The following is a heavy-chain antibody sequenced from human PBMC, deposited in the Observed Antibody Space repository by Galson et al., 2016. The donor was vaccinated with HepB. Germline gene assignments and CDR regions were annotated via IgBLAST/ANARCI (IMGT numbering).Heavy chain of an antibody. J-gene: IGHJ6*02. Sequence: SLRLSCAAAGFNFYGYWMSWVRQAPGRGLEWVANIREDGSEIYYMESVKGRFTISRDNAKSSLTLQMNILTAEDTAVYYCARGIMAAHWGMDVWGQGITVIVSS. D-gene: IGHD3-16*01. CDR2: IREDGSEI. V-gene: IGHV3-7*03. CDR3: ARGIMAAHWGMDV. CDR1: GFNFYGYW.